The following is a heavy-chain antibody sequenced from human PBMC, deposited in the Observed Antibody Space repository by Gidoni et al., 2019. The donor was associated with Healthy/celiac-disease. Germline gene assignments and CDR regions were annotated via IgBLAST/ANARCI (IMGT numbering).Heavy chain of an antibody. D-gene: IGHD6-19*01. CDR1: GFTFSSYD. J-gene: IGHJ4*02. CDR2: IGTAGDT. V-gene: IGHV3-13*01. Sequence: EVQLVEYGGGLVQPGGSLRLACAASGFTFSSYDMHWVRQATGKGLEWVSAIGTAGDTYYPGSVKGRFTISRENAKNSLYLQMNSLRAGDTAVYYCARDPGVGQLLVSSFDYWGQGTLVTVSS. CDR3: ARDPGVGQLLVSSFDY.